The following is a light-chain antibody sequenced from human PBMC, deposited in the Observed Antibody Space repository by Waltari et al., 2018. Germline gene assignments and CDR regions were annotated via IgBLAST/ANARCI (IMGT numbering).Light chain of an antibody. V-gene: IGLV2-8*01. Sequence: QSALTQPPSASGSPGQSVTISCTAASSDLGAVSWYQHHPGKAPKLMIYDVTKRPSGVPDRFSGSGSGNTASLTVSGLQPEDEADYYCTSDAGSNSNSFYVFGTGTKVTVL. CDR3: TSDAGSNSNSFYV. CDR1: SSDLGA. J-gene: IGLJ1*01. CDR2: DVT.